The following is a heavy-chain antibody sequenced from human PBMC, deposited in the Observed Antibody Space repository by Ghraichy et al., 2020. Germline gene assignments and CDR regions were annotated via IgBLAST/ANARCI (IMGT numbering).Heavy chain of an antibody. D-gene: IGHD1-26*01. Sequence: LTCAASGFTFNSYAMSWVRQAPGKGLDWVSAISDSGGTAYYADSVKGRFTISRDNSKNTLYLQMNSLRAEDTAVYYCAKVWGVGATLDYWGQGTLVTVSS. CDR1: GFTFNSYA. CDR3: AKVWGVGATLDY. V-gene: IGHV3-23*01. CDR2: ISDSGGTA. J-gene: IGHJ4*02.